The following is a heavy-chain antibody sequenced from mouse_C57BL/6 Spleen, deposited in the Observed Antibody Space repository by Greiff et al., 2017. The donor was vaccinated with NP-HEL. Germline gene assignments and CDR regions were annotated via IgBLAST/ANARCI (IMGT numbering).Heavy chain of an antibody. CDR1: GYSITSGYY. J-gene: IGHJ1*03. D-gene: IGHD1-1*02. CDR2: ISYDGSN. CDR3: AIRAMAKGWYFDV. Sequence: DVKLVESGPGLVKPSQSLSLTCSVTGYSITSGYYWNWIRQFPGNKLEWMGYISYDGSNNYNPSLKNRISITRDTSKNQFFLKLNSVTTEDTATYYCAIRAMAKGWYFDVWGTGTTVTVSS. V-gene: IGHV3-6*01.